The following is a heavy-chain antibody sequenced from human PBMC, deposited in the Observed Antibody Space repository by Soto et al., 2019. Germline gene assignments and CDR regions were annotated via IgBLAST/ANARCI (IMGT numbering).Heavy chain of an antibody. CDR2: TSGSGGNT. V-gene: IGHV3-23*01. J-gene: IGHJ4*02. CDR1: GFTFSSYA. D-gene: IGHD2-2*01. CDR3: AKRNLYCSSTSCYDY. Sequence: GVTLRLACAASGFTFSSYAMAWFPPAPGKGLEWVSATSGSGGNTYYADSVKGRFNISRDNSNNTLYLQMNSLRVEDTAVYYCAKRNLYCSSTSCYDYWGQGTMVTVSS.